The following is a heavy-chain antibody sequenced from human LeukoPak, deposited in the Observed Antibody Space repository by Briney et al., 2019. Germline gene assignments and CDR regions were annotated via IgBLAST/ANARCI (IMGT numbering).Heavy chain of an antibody. J-gene: IGHJ6*02. Sequence: GGSLRLSCAASGFTFSSYAMSWVRQAPGKGLEWVSAISGSGGSTYYADSVKGRFTISRDNSKNTQYLQMNSLRAEDTAVYYCAKVASLIAAAGTFRYYYGMDVWGQGTTVTVSS. CDR3: AKVASLIAAAGTFRYYYGMDV. CDR1: GFTFSSYA. D-gene: IGHD6-13*01. CDR2: ISGSGGST. V-gene: IGHV3-23*01.